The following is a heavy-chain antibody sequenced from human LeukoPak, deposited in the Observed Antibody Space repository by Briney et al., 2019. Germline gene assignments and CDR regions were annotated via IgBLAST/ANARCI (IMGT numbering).Heavy chain of an antibody. CDR2: ISGSGGST. CDR3: AKDPGSYSSGWYNYFDY. V-gene: IGHV3-23*01. D-gene: IGHD6-19*01. CDR1: GFTFSSYA. Sequence: QPGGSLRLSCAASGFTFSSYAMSWVRQAPGKGLEWVSAISGSGGSTYYADSVKGRFTISRDNSKNMLYLQMNSLRAEDTAVYYCAKDPGSYSSGWYNYFDYWGQGTLVTVSS. J-gene: IGHJ4*02.